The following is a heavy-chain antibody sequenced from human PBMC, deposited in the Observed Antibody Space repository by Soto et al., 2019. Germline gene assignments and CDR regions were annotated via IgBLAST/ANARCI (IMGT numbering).Heavy chain of an antibody. CDR3: ARGRGVVVTPEYFQH. CDR2: ISYDGSNK. V-gene: IGHV3-30*03. CDR1: GFTFSSYG. Sequence: QVQLVESGGGVVQPGRSLRLSCAASGFTFSSYGMHWVRQAPGKGLEWVAVISYDGSNKYYADSVKGRFTISRDNSKNTLYLQMNSLRAEDTAVYYCARGRGVVVTPEYFQHCGQGTLVTVSS. J-gene: IGHJ1*01. D-gene: IGHD2-21*02.